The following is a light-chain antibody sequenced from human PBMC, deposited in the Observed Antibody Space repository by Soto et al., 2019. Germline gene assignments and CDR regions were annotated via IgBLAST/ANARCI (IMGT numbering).Light chain of an antibody. CDR2: LCS. Sequence: DIVMTQSPLSLPVTPGEPASISCRSSQSLLHSNGYNYLDWYLQKPGQSPQLLLYLCSNRASGAPERFSGSASSKYFPMKSSRVEDEDVGVYYYKQAQQPPRYTFGQGTKLEIK. V-gene: IGKV2-28*01. CDR3: KQAQQPPRYT. J-gene: IGKJ2*01. CDR1: QSLLHSNGYNY.